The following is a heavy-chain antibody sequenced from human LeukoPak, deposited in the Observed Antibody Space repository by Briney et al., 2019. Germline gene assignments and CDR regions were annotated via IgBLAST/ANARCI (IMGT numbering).Heavy chain of an antibody. CDR1: GFTFSSYW. J-gene: IGHJ6*03. CDR2: IKQDGSEK. Sequence: PGGSLRLSCAASGFTFSSYWMSWVRQAPGKGLEWVANIKQDGSEKYYVDSVKGRFTISRDSAKNSLYLQMNSLRAEDTAVYYCARGRSGIYRRYYYYYYYMTVWGKGTTVTVSS. V-gene: IGHV3-7*01. CDR3: ARGRSGIYRRYYYYYYYMTV. D-gene: IGHD1-26*01.